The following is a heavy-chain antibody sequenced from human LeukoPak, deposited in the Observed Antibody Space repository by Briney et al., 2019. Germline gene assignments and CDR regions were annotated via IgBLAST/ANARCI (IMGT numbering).Heavy chain of an antibody. CDR3: AKDLKTTVVTGFDY. Sequence: GGSLRLSCAASGFTFDDYAMHWVRQAPGKGLEWVSGISWNSGSIGYADSVKGRFTISRDNAKNSLYLQMNSLRAEDTALYYCAKDLKTTVVTGFDYWGQGTLVTVSS. J-gene: IGHJ4*02. V-gene: IGHV3-9*01. D-gene: IGHD4-23*01. CDR1: GFTFDDYA. CDR2: ISWNSGSI.